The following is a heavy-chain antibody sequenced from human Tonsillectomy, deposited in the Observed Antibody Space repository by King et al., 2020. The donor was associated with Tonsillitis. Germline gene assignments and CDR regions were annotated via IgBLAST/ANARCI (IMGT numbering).Heavy chain of an antibody. CDR1: GFTFSSYV. CDR3: ARSSMTTVTSEYYYYDMDV. D-gene: IGHD4-17*01. Sequence: VQLVESGGGVVQPGRSLRLSCAASGFTFSSYVMHWLRQAPGKGLEWVAVISYDGTNKYYADSVKGRFTISRDNSKNTLYLQMNNLRAVDTAVCYYARSSMTTVTSEYYYYDMDVWGQGTTVTVSS. J-gene: IGHJ6*02. CDR2: ISYDGTNK. V-gene: IGHV3-30*03.